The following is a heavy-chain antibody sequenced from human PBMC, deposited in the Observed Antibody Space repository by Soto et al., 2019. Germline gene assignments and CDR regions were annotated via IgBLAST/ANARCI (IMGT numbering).Heavy chain of an antibody. CDR3: AKGSGVHRPYYFDY. CDR2: ISVTGDTT. CDR1: GFTFSSYA. V-gene: IGHV3-23*01. J-gene: IGHJ4*02. D-gene: IGHD3-10*01. Sequence: EVQLLESGGNLVQPGGSLRLSCAGSGFTFSSYAISWVRQAPGKGLEWVSAISVTGDTTYYADSVKGQFTISRDNSKDTLYLKMNSLRAEDTTVYYCAKGSGVHRPYYFDYWGQGTLVTVSS.